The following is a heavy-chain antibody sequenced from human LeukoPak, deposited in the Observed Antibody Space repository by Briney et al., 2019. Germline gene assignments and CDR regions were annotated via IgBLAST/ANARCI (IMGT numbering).Heavy chain of an antibody. CDR1: GYTFTGYY. CDR2: INPNSGGT. D-gene: IGHD4-17*01. CDR3: ARATVTNDFFDY. V-gene: IGHV1-2*02. J-gene: IGHJ4*02. Sequence: ASVKVSCKASGYTFTGYYMHWVRQAPGQGLEWMGWINPNSGGTNYAQKFQGRVTMTRDTSISTAYMELSRLRSDDTAVYYCARATVTNDFFDYWGQGTLVTVSS.